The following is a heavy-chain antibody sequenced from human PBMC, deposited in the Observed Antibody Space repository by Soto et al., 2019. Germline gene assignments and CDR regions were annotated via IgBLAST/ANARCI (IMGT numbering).Heavy chain of an antibody. CDR3: ARAGQGASFIGGSCYLGASDI. CDR2: IGTAGDT. V-gene: IGHV3-13*01. J-gene: IGHJ3*02. D-gene: IGHD2-15*01. CDR1: GFNFSSYD. Sequence: EVQLVESGGGLVQPGGSLRLSCEASGFNFSSYDMHWVRQATGKGLEWVSVIGTAGDTFYTGSVKGRFTISRENGKNSLYLQMNSLRAGDTAVYYCARAGQGASFIGGSCYLGASDIWGQGTMVTVSS.